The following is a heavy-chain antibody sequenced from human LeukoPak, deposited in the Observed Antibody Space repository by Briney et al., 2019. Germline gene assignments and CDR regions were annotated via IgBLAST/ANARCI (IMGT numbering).Heavy chain of an antibody. V-gene: IGHV3-30*02. CDR1: GFTFSSYG. J-gene: IGHJ3*02. Sequence: PGGSLRLSCAASGFTFSSYGMHWVRQAPGKGLEWVTFIRHDGSNKYYADSVKGRFTMSRDNAKKSLYLQMNSLRAEDTAVYYCARAKFDSSRYYYRGFDIWGQGTMVTVSS. D-gene: IGHD3-22*01. CDR2: IRHDGSNK. CDR3: ARAKFDSSRYYYRGFDI.